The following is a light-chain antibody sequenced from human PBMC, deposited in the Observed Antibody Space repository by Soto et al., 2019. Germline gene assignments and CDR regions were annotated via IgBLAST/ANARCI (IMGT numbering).Light chain of an antibody. CDR1: SSDIGSYNH. J-gene: IGLJ1*01. V-gene: IGLV2-14*03. CDR2: AVS. CDR3: ISYTERQYYI. Sequence: QSVLTQPASVSGSPGQSITISCSGTSSDIGSYNHVAWYQQFPGKSPKLMIYAVSDRPSGVSDRFSGSKSGITASLTISGLQAEADADYYCISYTERQYYIFGNGTKLTV.